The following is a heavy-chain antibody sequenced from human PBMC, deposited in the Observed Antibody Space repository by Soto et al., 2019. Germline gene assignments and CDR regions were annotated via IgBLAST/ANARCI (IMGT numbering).Heavy chain of an antibody. D-gene: IGHD3-16*01. J-gene: IGHJ4*02. CDR2: TRNKVNSFSA. V-gene: IGHV3-72*01. CDR1: GFIFSDYY. Sequence: EVQLMESGGGLVQPGGSLRLSCAASGFIFSDYYMDWVRQVPGKGLEWVGRTRNKVNSFSAEYAASVKGRFSIYRDASKDSLYLQMNSLKSDDTAVYYCARDTGGIYDYWGQGALVTVSS. CDR3: ARDTGGIYDY.